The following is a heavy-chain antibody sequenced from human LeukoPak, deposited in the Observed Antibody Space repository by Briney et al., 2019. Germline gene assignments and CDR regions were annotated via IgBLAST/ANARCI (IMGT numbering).Heavy chain of an antibody. Sequence: SETLSLTCTVSGGSVRNGSYYWAWIRQPPGKGPEWIGSIYYTGNTYYNPSLKSRVTMSVDTSKNQFSLELSSVTAADSAVYYCASLLNGGVAHWFDPWGREPWSPSPQ. V-gene: IGHV4-39*01. CDR3: ASLLNGGVAHWFDP. D-gene: IGHD7-27*01. J-gene: IGHJ5*02. CDR1: GGSVRNGSYY. CDR2: IYYTGNT.